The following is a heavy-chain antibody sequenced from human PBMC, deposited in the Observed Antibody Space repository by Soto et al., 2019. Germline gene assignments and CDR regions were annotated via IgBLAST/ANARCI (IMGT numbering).Heavy chain of an antibody. CDR1: GFTFSSYG. CDR2: ISYDGSNK. CDR3: AKDGGIQLWLRGAPLENYHFDY. V-gene: IGHV3-30*18. J-gene: IGHJ4*02. D-gene: IGHD5-18*01. Sequence: QVQLVESGGGVVQPGRSLRLSCAASGFTFSSYGMHWVRQAPGKGLEWVAVISYDGSNKYYADSVKGRFTISRDNSKNTLYLQMNSLRAEDTAVYYCAKDGGIQLWLRGAPLENYHFDYWGQGTLVTVSS.